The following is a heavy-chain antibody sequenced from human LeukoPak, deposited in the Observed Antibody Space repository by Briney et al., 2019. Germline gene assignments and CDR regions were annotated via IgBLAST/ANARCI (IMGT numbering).Heavy chain of an antibody. J-gene: IGHJ6*02. CDR1: GFTFSNYW. D-gene: IGHD2-15*01. Sequence: GGSLRLSCAASGFTFSNYWMSWVRQAPGKGLEWVANIKQDGSEKCYVDSVKGRFTISRDNAKNSLYLQMNSLRAEDAAVYYCARDRWELLSNSYHYCGLDVWGQGTTVTVSS. CDR3: ARDRWELLSNSYHYCGLDV. V-gene: IGHV3-7*01. CDR2: IKQDGSEK.